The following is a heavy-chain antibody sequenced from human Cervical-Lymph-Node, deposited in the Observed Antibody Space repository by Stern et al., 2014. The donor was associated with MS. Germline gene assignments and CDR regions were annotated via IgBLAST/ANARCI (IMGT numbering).Heavy chain of an antibody. CDR2: MSYDGHNT. J-gene: IGHJ4*02. CDR3: AKGRGRNSSDWHSSGDYFDY. Sequence: QMQLVQSGGGVVQPGRSLRLLCAASGFTFGGYAMHWVRQAPGKGLEWVAVMSYDGHNTYYADSVKGRFAISRDNSKNTLFLQMNSLRAEDTAVYYCAKGRGRNSSDWHSSGDYFDYWGQGTLVTVSS. D-gene: IGHD6-19*01. V-gene: IGHV3-30*09. CDR1: GFTFGGYA.